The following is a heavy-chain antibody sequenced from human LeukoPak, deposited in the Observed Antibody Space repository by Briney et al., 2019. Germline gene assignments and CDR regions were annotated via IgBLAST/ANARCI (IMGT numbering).Heavy chain of an antibody. J-gene: IGHJ5*02. CDR2: INPNSGGT. D-gene: IGHD6-13*01. V-gene: IGHV1-2*02. CDR1: GYTFTGYY. Sequence: ASAKVSCKASGYTFTGYYMHWVRQAPGQGLEWMGWINPNSGGTNYAQKFQGRVTMTRDTSISTAYMELSRLRSDDTAVYYCARVPPRGSSREGNWFDPWGQGTLVTVSS. CDR3: ARVPPRGSSREGNWFDP.